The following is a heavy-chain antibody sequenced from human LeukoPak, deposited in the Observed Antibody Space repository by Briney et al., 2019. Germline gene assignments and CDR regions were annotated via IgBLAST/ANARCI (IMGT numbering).Heavy chain of an antibody. J-gene: IGHJ4*02. CDR3: ARGINYDILTGYPIDY. D-gene: IGHD3-9*01. V-gene: IGHV3-48*04. Sequence: PGGSLRLSCAASGFTFNNYAMNWVRQAPGKGLEWVSYISSSGSTIYYADSVKGRFTISRDNAKNSLYLQMNSLRAEDTAVYYCARGINYDILTGYPIDYWGQGTLVTVSS. CDR2: ISSSGSTI. CDR1: GFTFNNYA.